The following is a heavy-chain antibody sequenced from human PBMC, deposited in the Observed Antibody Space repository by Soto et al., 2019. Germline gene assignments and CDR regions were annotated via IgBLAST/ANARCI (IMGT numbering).Heavy chain of an antibody. CDR2: IYYSGST. CDR3: ARVFLSGGKDYYYYGMDV. V-gene: IGHV4-31*03. J-gene: IGHJ6*02. Sequence: PSETLSLTXTVSGGSISSGGYYWSWIRQHPGKGLEWIGYIYYSGSTYYNPSLKSRVTISVDTSKNQFSLKLSSVTAADTAVYYCARVFLSGGKDYYYYGMDVWGQGTTVTVS. CDR1: GGSISSGGYY. D-gene: IGHD2-15*01.